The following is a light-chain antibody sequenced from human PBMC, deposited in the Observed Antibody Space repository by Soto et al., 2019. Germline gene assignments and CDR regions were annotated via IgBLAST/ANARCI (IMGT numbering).Light chain of an antibody. CDR2: DVN. CDR3: SSYAGNNNYV. V-gene: IGLV2-8*01. Sequence: QSALTQPPSASGSPGQSVTISCTGTSSDVGNYNYVSWYQQHPGKAPKLMIYDVNKRPSGVPDRFCGSKAGNTASLTVSGLQAEDEADYYCSSYAGNNNYVFGTGTKVTVL. CDR1: SSDVGNYNY. J-gene: IGLJ1*01.